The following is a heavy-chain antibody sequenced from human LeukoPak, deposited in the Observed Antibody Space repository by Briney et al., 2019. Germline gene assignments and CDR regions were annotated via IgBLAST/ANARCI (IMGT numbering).Heavy chain of an antibody. J-gene: IGHJ4*02. Sequence: SETLSLTCTVSGGSISTYYWSWIRQPPGKGLEWIGTIYYTGDTYYNPSLKSRVTISVDTSNDQFSLELTSVTAADTAVYYCARGSIVGCSSTSCYHGPFDYWGQGTLVTISS. D-gene: IGHD2-2*01. CDR1: GGSISTYY. V-gene: IGHV4-39*07. CDR2: IYYTGDT. CDR3: ARGSIVGCSSTSCYHGPFDY.